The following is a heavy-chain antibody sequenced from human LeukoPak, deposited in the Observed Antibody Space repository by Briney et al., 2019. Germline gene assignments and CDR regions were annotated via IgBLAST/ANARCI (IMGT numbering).Heavy chain of an antibody. CDR2: ISSSSSYT. J-gene: IGHJ5*02. CDR1: GFTFSSYS. Sequence: GGSLRLSCAASGFTFSSYSMNWVRQAPGKGLEWVSSISSSSSYTYYADSVKGRFTISRDNAKNSLYLQMNSLRSEDTAVYYCARDRGSSWYDNWGQGTLVTVSS. D-gene: IGHD6-13*01. CDR3: ARDRGSSWYDN. V-gene: IGHV3-21*01.